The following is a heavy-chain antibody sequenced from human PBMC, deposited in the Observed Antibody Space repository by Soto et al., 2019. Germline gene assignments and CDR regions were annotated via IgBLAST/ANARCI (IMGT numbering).Heavy chain of an antibody. V-gene: IGHV1-69*01. Sequence: QVQLVQSGAEVKKPGSSVKVSCKASGGTFSSYAISWVRQAPGQGLEWMGGIIPIFGTANYAQKFQGRVTITADESTSTAYMELSSLRSEDTAVYYCARQQRLPHCSSTSGYGMDVWGQGTTVTVSS. CDR3: ARQQRLPHCSSTSGYGMDV. J-gene: IGHJ6*02. D-gene: IGHD2-2*01. CDR2: IIPIFGTA. CDR1: GGTFSSYA.